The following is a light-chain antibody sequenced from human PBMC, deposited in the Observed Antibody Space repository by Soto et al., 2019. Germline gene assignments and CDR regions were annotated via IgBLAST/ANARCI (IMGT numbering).Light chain of an antibody. CDR2: EVS. CDR3: SSYTSSSTLDV. Sequence: QSALTQPASAPGSPGQSITISCTGTSSDVGGYNYVSWYQQHPGKAPKLMIYEVSNRPSGVSNRFSGSKSGNTASLTISGLQAEDEADYCCSSYTSSSTLDVFGTGTKLTVL. V-gene: IGLV2-14*01. CDR1: SSDVGGYNY. J-gene: IGLJ1*01.